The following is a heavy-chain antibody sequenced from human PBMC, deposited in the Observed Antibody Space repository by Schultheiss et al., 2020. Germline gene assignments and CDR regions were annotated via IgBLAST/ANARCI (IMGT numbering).Heavy chain of an antibody. CDR2: IKCDGSEK. D-gene: IGHD2-21*02. CDR3: ARSLVPARLYNWFDP. Sequence: GGSLRLSCAASGFTFSDYGMHWVRQAPGKGLEWVADIKCDGSEKYYVDSVKGRFTISRDNSKNTLYLQMNSLRADDTAVYYCARSLVPARLYNWFDPWGQGTLVTVSS. J-gene: IGHJ5*02. CDR1: GFTFSDYG. V-gene: IGHV3-33*08.